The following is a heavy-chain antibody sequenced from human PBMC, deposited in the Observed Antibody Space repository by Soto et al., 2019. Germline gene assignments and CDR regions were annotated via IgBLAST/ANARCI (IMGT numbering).Heavy chain of an antibody. J-gene: IGHJ6*02. CDR2: ISAYNGNT. D-gene: IGHD2-15*01. V-gene: IGHV1-18*01. CDR3: ARATLLGYCSGGSCYSDYYYGMDV. CDR1: GYTFTSYG. Sequence: ASVKVSCKASGYTFTSYGISWVRQAPGQGLEWMGWISAYNGNTNYAQKLQGRVTMTTDTSTSTAYMELRSLRSDDTAVYHCARATLLGYCSGGSCYSDYYYGMDVWG.